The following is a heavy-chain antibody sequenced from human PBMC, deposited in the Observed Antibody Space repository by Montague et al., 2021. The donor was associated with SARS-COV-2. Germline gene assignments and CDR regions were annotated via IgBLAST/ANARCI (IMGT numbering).Heavy chain of an antibody. CDR1: GGSIRSYY. CDR2: VHYTGST. V-gene: IGHV4-59*01. J-gene: IGHJ4*02. Sequence: ETLSLTCEVSGGSIRSYYWSWIRQSPGKGLAWIGYVHYTGSTKYNPSLKTRVTLSLDTPKNHFSLRLNSVTAADTAVYYCARAQNICFIANCVNYFDLWGLGALVSVSS. CDR3: ARAQNICFIANCVNYFDL. D-gene: IGHD1-1*01.